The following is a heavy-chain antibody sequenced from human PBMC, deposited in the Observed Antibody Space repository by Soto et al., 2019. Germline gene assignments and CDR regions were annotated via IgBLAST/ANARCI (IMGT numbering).Heavy chain of an antibody. CDR3: ASLIGVDTLRDY. CDR2: IDPDGGST. Sequence: VASVKVSCKASGYSFSSYSMLRARQAPGQGPEWMGIIDPDGGSTSYAQKFQGRVTMTTDTSTSTVYVELSSLRSEDTAVYYCASLIGVDTLRDYWGQGTLVTVSS. CDR1: GYSFSSYS. V-gene: IGHV1-46*01. J-gene: IGHJ4*02. D-gene: IGHD3-3*01.